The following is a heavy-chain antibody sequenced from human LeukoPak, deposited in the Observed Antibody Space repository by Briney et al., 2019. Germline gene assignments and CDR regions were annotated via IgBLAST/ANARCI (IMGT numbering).Heavy chain of an antibody. CDR3: ARGAYRGWNYVDY. Sequence: ASVKVSCTASGYTFTGYYMHWVRQAPGQGLEWMGWINPNSGGTNYAQKFQGRVTMTRDTSISTAYMELSRLRSDDTAVYYCARGAYRGWNYVDYWGQGTLVTVSS. D-gene: IGHD3-10*01. CDR2: INPNSGGT. J-gene: IGHJ4*02. CDR1: GYTFTGYY. V-gene: IGHV1-2*02.